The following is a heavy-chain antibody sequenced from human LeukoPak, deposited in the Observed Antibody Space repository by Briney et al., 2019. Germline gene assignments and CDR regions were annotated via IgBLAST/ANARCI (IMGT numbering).Heavy chain of an antibody. D-gene: IGHD1-26*01. J-gene: IGHJ4*02. V-gene: IGHV3-30*18. CDR3: AEGAEIVGATRAFGY. CDR2: ISYDGSNK. CDR1: GFTFSSYG. Sequence: GGSLRLSCAASGFTFSSYGMHWVRQAPGKGLEWVAVISYDGSNKYYADSVKGRFTISRDNSKNTLYLQMNSLRAEDTAVYYCAEGAEIVGATRAFGYWGQGTLVTVSS.